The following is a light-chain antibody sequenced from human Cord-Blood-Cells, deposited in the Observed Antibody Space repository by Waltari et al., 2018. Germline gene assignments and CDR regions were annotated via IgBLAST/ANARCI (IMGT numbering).Light chain of an antibody. V-gene: IGKV3-20*01. CDR3: QQYGSSQT. CDR1: QSVSSSY. J-gene: IGKJ1*01. CDR2: GAS. Sequence: EIVLTQSPGTLSLSPGERVTLSCRASQSVSSSYLAWYQQKPGQAPRLLTYGASSRATGIPDRFSGSGSGTDFTLTISRLEPEDCAVYYCQQYGSSQTFGQGTKVEIK.